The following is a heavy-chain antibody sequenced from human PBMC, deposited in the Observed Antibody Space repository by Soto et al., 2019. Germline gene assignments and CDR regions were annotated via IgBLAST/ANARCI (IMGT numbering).Heavy chain of an antibody. J-gene: IGHJ4*02. CDR3: ARTRGTYYYGSGEVRDFDY. CDR2: ISSSSSTI. V-gene: IGHV3-48*01. D-gene: IGHD3-10*01. CDR1: GFPFCSYS. Sequence: GGSTRLSCAASGFPFCSYSMNWVRQAPGKGLEWVSYISSSSSTIYYADSVKGRFTISRDNAKNSLYLQMNSLRAEDTAVYYCARTRGTYYYGSGEVRDFDYWGQGTLVTVSS.